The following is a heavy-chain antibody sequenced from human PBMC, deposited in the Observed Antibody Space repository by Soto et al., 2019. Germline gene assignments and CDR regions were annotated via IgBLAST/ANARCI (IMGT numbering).Heavy chain of an antibody. Sequence: GASVKVSCKASGYAFTGYYMHWVRQAPGQGLEWMGWINPNSGGTNYAQKFQGWVTMTRDKSISTAYLQWSSLKASDTAMYYCARQGYYGSGSHYYYYGMDVWGQGTTVTVSS. CDR2: INPNSGGT. CDR1: GYAFTGYY. J-gene: IGHJ6*02. D-gene: IGHD3-10*01. V-gene: IGHV1-2*04. CDR3: ARQGYYGSGSHYYYYGMDV.